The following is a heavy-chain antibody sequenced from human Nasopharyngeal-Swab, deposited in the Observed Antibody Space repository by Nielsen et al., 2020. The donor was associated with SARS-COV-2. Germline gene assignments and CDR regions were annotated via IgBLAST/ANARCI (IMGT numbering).Heavy chain of an antibody. J-gene: IGHJ6*02. V-gene: IGHV3-23*01. Sequence: GESLKISCAASGFTFSTYAMSWVRQAPGEGLEWVSTITGSGGDTYYADSVKGRFTISRDNSKNTLYLQMNGLRAEDTAVYYCAKFSSSTSYYYFGMNVWGQGTTVTVSS. CDR3: AKFSSSTSYYYFGMNV. CDR2: ITGSGGDT. CDR1: GFTFSTYA. D-gene: IGHD6-6*01.